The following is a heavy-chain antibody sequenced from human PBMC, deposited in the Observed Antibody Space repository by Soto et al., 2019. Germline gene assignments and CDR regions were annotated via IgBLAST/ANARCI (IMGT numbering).Heavy chain of an antibody. CDR2: IYYSGST. CDR1: GGSISSGGYY. CDR3: AREPAYYDFWSGYHKSSYYYGMDV. D-gene: IGHD3-3*01. Sequence: SETLSLTCTVSGGSISSGGYYWSWIRQHPGKGLEWIGYIYYSGSTYYNPSLKSRVTISVDTSKNQFSLKLSSVTAADTAVYYCAREPAYYDFWSGYHKSSYYYGMDVWGQGTTVTVSS. J-gene: IGHJ6*02. V-gene: IGHV4-31*03.